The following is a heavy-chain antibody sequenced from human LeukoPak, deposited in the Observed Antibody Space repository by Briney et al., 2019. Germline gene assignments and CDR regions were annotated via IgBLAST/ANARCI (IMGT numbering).Heavy chain of an antibody. CDR1: GGSISSYY. D-gene: IGHD4-17*01. Sequence: PSETLSLTCTVSGGSISSYYWSWIRQPPGKGLEWIGYIYYSGSTNYNPSLKSRVTISVDTSKNQFSLKLSSVTAADTAVYYCARDQDYGDYVGAFDIWGQGTMVTVSS. CDR2: IYYSGST. V-gene: IGHV4-59*01. J-gene: IGHJ3*02. CDR3: ARDQDYGDYVGAFDI.